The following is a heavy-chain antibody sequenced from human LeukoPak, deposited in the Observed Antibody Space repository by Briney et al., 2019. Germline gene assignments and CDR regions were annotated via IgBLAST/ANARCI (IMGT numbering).Heavy chain of an antibody. D-gene: IGHD1-26*01. CDR3: ARHRSYLNWFDP. CDR1: GGSISSYY. CDR2: IYYSGST. J-gene: IGHJ5*02. V-gene: IGHV4-59*08. Sequence: SETLSLTCTVSGGSISSYYRGWIRQPPGKGLEWIGYIYYSGSTNYNPSLKSRVTISVDTSKNQFSLKLSSVTAADTAVYYCARHRSYLNWFDPWGQGTLVTVSS.